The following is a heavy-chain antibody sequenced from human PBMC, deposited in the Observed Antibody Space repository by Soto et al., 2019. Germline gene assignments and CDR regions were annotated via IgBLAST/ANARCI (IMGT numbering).Heavy chain of an antibody. CDR1: GFVFSDYA. CDR3: ASVPIWCASSSCYTEGFDS. Sequence: EVQLLDSGGGWVQPGGSLRLSCVASGFVFSDYAMSWVRQAPGKGLEWVSAISAGGSDTYYADSVKGRFTVSRVKSKNTLYLQMNTLRAEDTAIYYCASVPIWCASSSCYTEGFDSWGQGTLVTVSS. D-gene: IGHD2-2*01. CDR2: ISAGGSDT. J-gene: IGHJ4*02. V-gene: IGHV3-23*01.